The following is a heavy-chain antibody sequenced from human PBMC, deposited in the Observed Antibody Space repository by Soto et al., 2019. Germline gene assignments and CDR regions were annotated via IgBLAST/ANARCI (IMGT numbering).Heavy chain of an antibody. CDR1: GFTFSSYG. D-gene: IGHD2-8*01. CDR3: ARGFKNCTNGVCYRAHYYYGMDV. CDR2: IWYDGSNK. V-gene: IGHV3-33*01. Sequence: GGSLRLSCAASGFTFSSYGMHWVRQAPGKGLEWVAVIWYDGSNKYYADSVKGRFTISRDNSKNTLYLQMNSLRAEDTAVYYCARGFKNCTNGVCYRAHYYYGMDVWGQGTTVTVSS. J-gene: IGHJ6*02.